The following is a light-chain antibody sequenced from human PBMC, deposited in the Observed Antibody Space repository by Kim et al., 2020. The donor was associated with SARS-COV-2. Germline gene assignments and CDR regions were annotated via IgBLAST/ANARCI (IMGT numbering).Light chain of an antibody. CDR3: QQYNSYPTT. CDR2: KAS. CDR1: QSISSW. V-gene: IGKV1-5*03. Sequence: DIQMTQSPSTLSASVGDRVTITCRASQSISSWLAWYQQKPGKAPKLLIYKASSLESGVPSRFSDSGSGTEFTLTISSLQPDDFATYYCQQYNSYPTTFGQGTKVDIK. J-gene: IGKJ1*01.